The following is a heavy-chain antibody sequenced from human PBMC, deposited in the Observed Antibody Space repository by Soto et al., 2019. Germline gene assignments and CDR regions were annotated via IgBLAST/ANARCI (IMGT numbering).Heavy chain of an antibody. CDR1: GYTFTTYA. Sequence: ASVKVSCKASGYTFTTYAMHWVRQAPGQRLEWMGWINAGNGNTKYSQKFQGRVTITRDTSASTAYMDLSSLRSEDTAVYYCARVGPWLIFVDYWGQGTLVTVSS. CDR2: INAGNGNT. D-gene: IGHD6-19*01. CDR3: ARVGPWLIFVDY. J-gene: IGHJ4*02. V-gene: IGHV1-3*01.